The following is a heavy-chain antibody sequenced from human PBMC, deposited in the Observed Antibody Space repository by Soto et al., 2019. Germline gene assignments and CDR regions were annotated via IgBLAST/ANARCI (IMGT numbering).Heavy chain of an antibody. CDR3: ARLAGGQQPSYGMDV. Sequence: SVKGSFQGSGSTLSSHAINWGRQAPGQGLEWMGGIIPIFGTANYAQKFQGRVTITADESTSTAYMELSSLRSEDTAVYYCARLAGGQQPSYGMDVWGQGTTVTVSS. CDR1: GSTLSSHA. V-gene: IGHV1-69*13. J-gene: IGHJ6*02. CDR2: IIPIFGTA. D-gene: IGHD6-13*01.